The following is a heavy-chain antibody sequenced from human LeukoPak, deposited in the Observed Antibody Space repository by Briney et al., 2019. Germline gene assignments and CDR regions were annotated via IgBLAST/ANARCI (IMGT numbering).Heavy chain of an antibody. Sequence: PGGSLRLSCAASGFTFDDYAMHWVRQAPGKGLEWVSGITWHSDRIDYAESVKGRFTISRDSAKNSLYLQMNSLRAEDTALYYCAKDVEAYYGSGSYIDSWGQGTLVTVSS. J-gene: IGHJ4*02. CDR1: GFTFDDYA. CDR2: ITWHSDRI. V-gene: IGHV3-9*01. CDR3: AKDVEAYYGSGSYIDS. D-gene: IGHD3-10*01.